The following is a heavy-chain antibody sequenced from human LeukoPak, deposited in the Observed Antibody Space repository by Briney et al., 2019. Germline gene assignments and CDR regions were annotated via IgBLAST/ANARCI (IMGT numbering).Heavy chain of an antibody. CDR1: GGSISSGGYS. V-gene: IGHV4-39*01. CDR2: FYYSGNS. J-gene: IGHJ5*02. Sequence: SETLSLTCAVSGGSISSGGYSWGWIRQPPGKGLEWIGSFYYSGNSYYNPSLKSRATISGDTSKNQFSLNLISVTAADTAVYYCARRGTRYTSINWFDPWGHGTLVTVSS. CDR3: ARRGTRYTSINWFDP. D-gene: IGHD6-13*01.